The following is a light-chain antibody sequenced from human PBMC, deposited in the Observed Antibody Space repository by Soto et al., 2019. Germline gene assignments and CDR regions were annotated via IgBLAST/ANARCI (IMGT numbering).Light chain of an antibody. CDR1: RSVSSSY. Sequence: EIVLTQSPGTLSLSPGERATLSCRASRSVSSSYVAWYQQQPGQAPTLLIYGASSRSTGIPDGISSSGSGTNFSPIIISLEPDDFAVYYYQQYDNSSRTFGGGTKVEIK. CDR2: GAS. CDR3: QQYDNSSRT. J-gene: IGKJ4*01. V-gene: IGKV3-20*01.